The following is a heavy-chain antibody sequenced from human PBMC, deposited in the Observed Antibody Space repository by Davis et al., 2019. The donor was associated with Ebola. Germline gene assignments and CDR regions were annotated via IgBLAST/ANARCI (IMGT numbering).Heavy chain of an antibody. CDR3: ARDIVVVVAGLNWFDP. V-gene: IGHV4-4*02. Sequence: GSLRLSCAVSGGSISSSNWWSWVRQPPGKGLQWIGEIYHSGSTNYNPSLKSRVTISVDKSKNQFSLKLSSVTAADTAVYYCARDIVVVVAGLNWFDPWGQGTLVTVSS. D-gene: IGHD2-15*01. CDR2: IYHSGST. CDR1: GGSISSSNW. J-gene: IGHJ5*02.